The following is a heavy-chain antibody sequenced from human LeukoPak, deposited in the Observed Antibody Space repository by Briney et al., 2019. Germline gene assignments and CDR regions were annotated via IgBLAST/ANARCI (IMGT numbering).Heavy chain of an antibody. D-gene: IGHD3-22*01. Sequence: SEALSLTCAVYGGSFSGYYWSWIRRPPGKGLEWIGEINHSGSTNYNPSLKSRVTISVDTSKNQFSLKLSSVTAADTAVYYCARHRSPSKYSYGSSGCCYTDYWGQGTLVTVSS. CDR3: ARHRSPSKYSYGSSGCCYTDY. CDR1: GGSFSGYY. V-gene: IGHV4-34*01. J-gene: IGHJ4*02. CDR2: INHSGST.